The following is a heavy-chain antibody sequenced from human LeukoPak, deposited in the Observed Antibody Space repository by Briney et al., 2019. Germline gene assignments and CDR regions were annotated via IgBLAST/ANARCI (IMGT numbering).Heavy chain of an antibody. CDR3: ARGGVLLWFGESHFDY. V-gene: IGHV4-4*02. CDR2: IYHSGST. D-gene: IGHD3-10*01. CDR1: GGSISSSNW. Sequence: SETLSLTCAVSGGSISSSNWWRWVRQPPGKGLEWIGDIYHSGSTNYNPSLKSRVTISVDKSKNQFSLKLSSVTAADTAVYYCARGGVLLWFGESHFDYWGQGTLVTVSS. J-gene: IGHJ4*02.